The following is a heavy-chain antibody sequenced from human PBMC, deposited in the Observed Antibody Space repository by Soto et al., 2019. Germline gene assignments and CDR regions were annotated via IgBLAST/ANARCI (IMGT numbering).Heavy chain of an antibody. J-gene: IGHJ5*02. CDR3: ARGAAAAGISWFDP. CDR1: GFTFSSYG. V-gene: IGHV3-33*01. D-gene: IGHD6-13*01. CDR2: IWYDGSNK. Sequence: QVQLVESGGGVVQPGRSLRLSCAASGFTFSSYGMHWVRQAPGKGLEWVAVIWYDGSNKYYADSVKGRFTISRDNSKNTLYLQMNSLRAEDTAVYYCARGAAAAGISWFDPWGQGTLVTVSS.